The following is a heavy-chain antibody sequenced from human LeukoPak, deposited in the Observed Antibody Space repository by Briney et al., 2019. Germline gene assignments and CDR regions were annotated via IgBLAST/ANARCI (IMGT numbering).Heavy chain of an antibody. D-gene: IGHD6-13*01. CDR2: ISGSGGST. Sequence: GGSLRLSCAAPGFTFSSYAMSWVRQAPGEGLEWVSAISGSGGSTYYADSVKGRFTISRDNSKNTLYLQMNSLRAEDTAVYYCAKPGSSWYNDYWGQGTLVTVSS. CDR3: AKPGSSWYNDY. V-gene: IGHV3-23*01. CDR1: GFTFSSYA. J-gene: IGHJ4*02.